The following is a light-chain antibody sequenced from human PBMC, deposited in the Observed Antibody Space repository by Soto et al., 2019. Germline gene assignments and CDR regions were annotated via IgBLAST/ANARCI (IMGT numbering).Light chain of an antibody. Sequence: QSVLTQPASVSGSPGQSITISCTGTSSDVGAYKYVSWYQQHTGKAPKLLIYDVNDRPSGVSLRFSGSKSGNAASLTISGLQTEDEAVCYCSLKTSDSTRLVFGGGTKLTVL. CDR3: SLKTSDSTRLV. CDR2: DVN. CDR1: SSDVGAYKY. V-gene: IGLV2-14*03. J-gene: IGLJ2*01.